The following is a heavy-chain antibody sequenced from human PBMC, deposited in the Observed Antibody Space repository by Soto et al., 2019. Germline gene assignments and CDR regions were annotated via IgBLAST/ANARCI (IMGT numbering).Heavy chain of an antibody. Sequence: GGSLRLSCAASGFTVNSCGMPWVRQAPGKGLEWVAVMSSDGSKRYYADSLKGRSTVSRDNTKNTLFLQMSNLRPADTAVYYCANDDYATPQPLGFWGQGT. CDR2: MSSDGSKR. CDR1: GFTVNSCG. V-gene: IGHV3-30*18. CDR3: ANDDYATPQPLGF. D-gene: IGHD4-17*01. J-gene: IGHJ4*02.